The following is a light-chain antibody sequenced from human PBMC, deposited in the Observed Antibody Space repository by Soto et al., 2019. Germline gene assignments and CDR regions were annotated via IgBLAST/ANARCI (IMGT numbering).Light chain of an antibody. CDR2: DAS. CDR1: QSVSTY. Sequence: EIVLTQSPATLSFSPGERDTLACRASQSVSTYLAWYQQKPGQAPRLLIYDASTRASGIPARFSGSGSGTEFTRHISSLEPEDCAVYYCQQRSNWATYTFGQGTKLEIK. J-gene: IGKJ2*01. V-gene: IGKV3-11*01. CDR3: QQRSNWATYT.